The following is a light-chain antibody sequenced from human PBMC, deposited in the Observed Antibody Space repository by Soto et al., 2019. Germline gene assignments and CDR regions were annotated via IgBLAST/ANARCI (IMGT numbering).Light chain of an antibody. CDR3: SSYARRTTSVS. J-gene: IGLJ2*01. CDR2: EVS. CDR1: SSDIGYYNR. V-gene: IGLV2-18*02. Sequence: QSVLTQPPSVSGSPGQSVTISCTGTSSDIGYYNRVSWYQQSPDTAPKLMLYEVSNRTSGVPDRFSGSKSGNTAALTISGLQAEDEAVFFCSSYARRTTSVSFGGGTKLTVL.